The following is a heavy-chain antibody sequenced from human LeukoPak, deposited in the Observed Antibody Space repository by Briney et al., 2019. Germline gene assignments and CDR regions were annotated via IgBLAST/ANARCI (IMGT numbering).Heavy chain of an antibody. D-gene: IGHD6-19*01. CDR2: INHSGST. CDR1: GGSFSGYY. CDR3: ARVRREWLVRVEDY. Sequence: PSETLSLTCAVYGGSFSGYYWSWIRQPPGKGLEWIGEINHSGSTNYNPSLKSRVTISVDTSKNQFSLKLSSVTAADTAAYYCARVRREWLVRVEDYWGQGTLVTVPS. V-gene: IGHV4-34*01. J-gene: IGHJ4*02.